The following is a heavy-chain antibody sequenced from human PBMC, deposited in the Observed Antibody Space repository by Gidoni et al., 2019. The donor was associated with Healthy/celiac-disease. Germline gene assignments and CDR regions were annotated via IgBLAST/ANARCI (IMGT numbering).Heavy chain of an antibody. V-gene: IGHV4-4*07. Sequence: QVQLQASGPGLVKPSEPLSLTCTVSGGSISSYYWSWIRQPAGKGLEWIGRIYTSGSTNYNPSLKSRVTMSVDTSKNQFSLKLSSVTAADTAVYYCARVAPLIIAAAATFDYWGQGTLVTVSS. CDR3: ARVAPLIIAAAATFDY. J-gene: IGHJ4*02. CDR2: IYTSGST. CDR1: GGSISSYY. D-gene: IGHD6-13*01.